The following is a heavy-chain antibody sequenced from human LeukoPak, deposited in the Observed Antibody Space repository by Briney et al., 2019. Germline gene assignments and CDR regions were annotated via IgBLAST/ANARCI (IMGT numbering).Heavy chain of an antibody. V-gene: IGHV3-30*18. Sequence: GGSLRLSCAASGFTFSSYGMHWVRQAPGKGLEWVAVISYDGSNKYYADSVKGRFTISRDNSKNTLYLQMNSLRAEDTAVYYCAKDQGIAAAAPGISYYYGMDVWGQGTTVTVSS. CDR3: AKDQGIAAAAPGISYYYGMDV. CDR1: GFTFSSYG. J-gene: IGHJ6*02. CDR2: ISYDGSNK. D-gene: IGHD6-13*01.